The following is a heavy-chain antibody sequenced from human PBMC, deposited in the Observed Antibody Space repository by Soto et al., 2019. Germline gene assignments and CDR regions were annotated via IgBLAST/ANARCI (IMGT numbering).Heavy chain of an antibody. CDR1: GFTFSSYA. Sequence: GGSLRLSCAASGFTFSSYAMSWVRQAPGKGLEWVSAISGSGGSTYYADSVKGRLTISRDNSKKTLYLKMNSLRAEERSVYYCAKVSEEMATIVNYFDYWGQGTLVTVSS. V-gene: IGHV3-23*01. J-gene: IGHJ4*02. CDR3: AKVSEEMATIVNYFDY. CDR2: ISGSGGST. D-gene: IGHD3-16*02.